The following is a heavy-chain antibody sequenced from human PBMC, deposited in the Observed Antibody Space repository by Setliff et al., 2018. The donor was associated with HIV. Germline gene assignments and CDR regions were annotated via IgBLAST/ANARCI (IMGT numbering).Heavy chain of an antibody. V-gene: IGHV4-59*01. CDR3: ARGGGYYYYGMDV. CDR2: IYYSGNT. CDR1: GGSITNYF. J-gene: IGHJ6*02. Sequence: PSETLSLTCTVSGGSITNYFWDWIRQPAGRGLEWIGWIYYSGNTRYNPSLKSRVTISLDTSKNRFSLQLTSVTAADTAVYYCARGGGYYYYGMDVWGQGTTVTVSS. D-gene: IGHD3-16*01.